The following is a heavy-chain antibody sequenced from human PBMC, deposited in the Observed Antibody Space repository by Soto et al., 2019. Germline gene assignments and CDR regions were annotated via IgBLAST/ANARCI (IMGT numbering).Heavy chain of an antibody. J-gene: IGHJ5*02. V-gene: IGHV3-74*01. D-gene: IGHD2-21*01. CDR1: GFALGGYW. Sequence: EVQLVESGGGLVLPGGSLRLSCAASGFALGGYWMHWVRQAPGKGLVWVSRINGDGSSTSYADSVEGRFTVSRDNARNTLYLHMKGLRVEDTAVYHCARGHVNVAPWGPGTLVTVSS. CDR2: INGDGSST. CDR3: ARGHVNVAP.